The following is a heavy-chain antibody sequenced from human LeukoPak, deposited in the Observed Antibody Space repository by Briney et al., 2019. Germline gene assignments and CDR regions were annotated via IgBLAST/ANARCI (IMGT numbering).Heavy chain of an antibody. Sequence: SVKVSCKASGGTFSSYAISWVRQAPGQGLEWMGGIIPIFGTANYAQKFQGRVTITAVESTSTAYMEVSSLRSEDTAVYYCARGWLAETMVVTPYNYWGQGTLVTVSS. CDR3: ARGWLAETMVVTPYNY. V-gene: IGHV1-69*13. J-gene: IGHJ4*02. D-gene: IGHD4-23*01. CDR2: IIPIFGTA. CDR1: GGTFSSYA.